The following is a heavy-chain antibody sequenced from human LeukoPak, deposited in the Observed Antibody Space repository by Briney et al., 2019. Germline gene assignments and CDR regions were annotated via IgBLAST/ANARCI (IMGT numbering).Heavy chain of an antibody. CDR3: ARAAPKGTRGPYYYYYMDV. Sequence: SETLSLTCAVSGGSISSGGYYWSWIRQPPGKGLEWIGEINHSGSTNYNPSLKSRVTISVDTSKNQFSLKLSSVTAADTAVYYCARAAPKGTRGPYYYYYMDVWGKGTTVTVSS. CDR2: INHSGST. CDR1: GGSISSGGYY. V-gene: IGHV4-34*01. D-gene: IGHD1-7*01. J-gene: IGHJ6*03.